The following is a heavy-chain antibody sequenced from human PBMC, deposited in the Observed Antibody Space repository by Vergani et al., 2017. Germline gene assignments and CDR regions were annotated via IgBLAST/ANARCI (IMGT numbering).Heavy chain of an antibody. CDR1: GGSFSGYY. CDR3: ARGRRSIAAEYYYYYYMDV. CDR2: INHSGST. D-gene: IGHD6-6*01. V-gene: IGHV4-34*01. J-gene: IGHJ6*03. Sequence: QVQLQQWGAGLLKPSETLSLTCAVYGGSFSGYYWSWIRQPPGKGLEWIGEINHSGSTNYHPSLKSRVTISVDTSKNQFSLKLSSVTAADPAVYYCARGRRSIAAEYYYYYYMDVWGKGTTVTLSS.